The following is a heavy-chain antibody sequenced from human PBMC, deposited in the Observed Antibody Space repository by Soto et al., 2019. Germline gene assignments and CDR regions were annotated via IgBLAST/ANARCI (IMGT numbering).Heavy chain of an antibody. J-gene: IGHJ5*02. D-gene: IGHD4-4*01. CDR3: ARGGATTVTTSWFDP. CDR1: GGSISSYY. CDR2: IYYSGST. Sequence: QVQLQESGPGLVKPSETLSLTCTVSGGSISSYYWSWIRQPPGKGLEWIGYIYYSGSTNYNPSLTSRVTRXXDXSXXQFALTLRSVTAADTAVYYCARGGATTVTTSWFDPWGQGTLVTVSS. V-gene: IGHV4-59*01.